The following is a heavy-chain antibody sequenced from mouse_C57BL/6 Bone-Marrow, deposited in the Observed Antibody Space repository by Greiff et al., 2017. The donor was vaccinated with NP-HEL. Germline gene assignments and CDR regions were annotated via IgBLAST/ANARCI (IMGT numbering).Heavy chain of an antibody. Sequence: VQRVESGAELVRPGTSVKLSCKASGYTFTSYWMHWVKQRPGQGLEWIGVIDPSASYTNYNQKFKGKATLTVDTSSSTAYMQLSSLTSEDSAVYYCARVSIMVKWFAFWGRGTLVTVSA. CDR2: IDPSASYT. V-gene: IGHV1-59*01. J-gene: IGHJ3*01. CDR1: GYTFTSYW. D-gene: IGHD2-2*01. CDR3: ARVSIMVKWFAF.